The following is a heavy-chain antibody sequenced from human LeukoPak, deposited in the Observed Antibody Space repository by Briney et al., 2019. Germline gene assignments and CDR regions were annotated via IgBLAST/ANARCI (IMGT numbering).Heavy chain of an antibody. CDR1: GASISSGTYP. Sequence: PSETLSLTCTVSGASISSGTYPWSWIRQPPGEGLEWIGYIYHTGSTYYNPSLKGRVTISVDRSKNQFSLNLNFVTAADTALYYCARGDGSGSGRWFDPWGQGTLITVSS. D-gene: IGHD3-10*01. J-gene: IGHJ5*02. CDR3: ARGDGSGSGRWFDP. CDR2: IYHTGST. V-gene: IGHV4-30-2*01.